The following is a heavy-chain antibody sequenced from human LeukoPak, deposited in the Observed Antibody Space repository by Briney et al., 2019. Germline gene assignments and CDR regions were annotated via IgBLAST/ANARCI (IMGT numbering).Heavy chain of an antibody. Sequence: GASVKVSCKTSGYTFTNYDINWVRQATGQGLEWMGWMNPKSGNTGSAQRFQGRVTMTRDTSISTAYMELSSLASEDTAVYYCARVWGAIDYWGQGTLVTVSS. V-gene: IGHV1-8*01. CDR1: GYTFTNYD. CDR2: MNPKSGNT. D-gene: IGHD1-26*01. J-gene: IGHJ4*02. CDR3: ARVWGAIDY.